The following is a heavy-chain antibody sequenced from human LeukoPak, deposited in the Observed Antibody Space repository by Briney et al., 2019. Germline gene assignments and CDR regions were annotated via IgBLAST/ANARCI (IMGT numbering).Heavy chain of an antibody. CDR1: GFTFDDYA. J-gene: IGHJ3*02. D-gene: IGHD3/OR15-3a*01. CDR2: ISWNSGSV. Sequence: GGSLRLSCAASGFTFDDYAMHWVRQAPGKGLEWVSGISWNSGSVGYADSVKGRFTISRDNAKNSLYLQMNSLRAEDMALYYCAKDTRDMVFGYAFDIWGQGTMVTVSS. V-gene: IGHV3-9*03. CDR3: AKDTRDMVFGYAFDI.